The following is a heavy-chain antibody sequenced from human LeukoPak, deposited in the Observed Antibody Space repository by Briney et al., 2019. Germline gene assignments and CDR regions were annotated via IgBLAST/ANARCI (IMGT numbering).Heavy chain of an antibody. D-gene: IGHD6-19*01. J-gene: IGHJ4*02. CDR1: GDSVSINSAA. Sequence: SQTLSLTCAIPGDSVSINSAAWNWIRQSPSRGLEWLGRTYQRSKWYNDYAVSVKSRITINPDISKNQFSLQLNSVTPEDTAVYYCARSPSPYSSGWYFDYWGQGTLVTVSS. CDR3: ARSPSPYSSGWYFDY. CDR2: TYQRSKWYN. V-gene: IGHV6-1*01.